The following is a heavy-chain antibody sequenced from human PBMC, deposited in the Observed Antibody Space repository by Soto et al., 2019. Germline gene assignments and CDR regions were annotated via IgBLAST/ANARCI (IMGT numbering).Heavy chain of an antibody. CDR2: ISAYNGNT. D-gene: IGHD6-19*01. CDR3: ARYRGEPDAVAGRGDWFDP. CDR1: GYTFTSYG. Sequence: QVQLVQSGAEVKKPVASVKVSCKASGYTFTSYGISWVRQAPGQGLEWMGWISAYNGNTNYAQKLQGRVTMTTDTSTSTAYMELRSLRSDDTAVYYCARYRGEPDAVAGRGDWFDPWGQGTLVTVSS. V-gene: IGHV1-18*04. J-gene: IGHJ5*02.